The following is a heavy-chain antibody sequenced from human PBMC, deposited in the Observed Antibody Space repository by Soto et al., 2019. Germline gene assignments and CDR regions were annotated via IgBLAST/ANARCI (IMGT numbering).Heavy chain of an antibody. CDR3: GRGDGFWTNS. CDR2: IKGDGSEK. CDR1: GVTFSVTW. J-gene: IGHJ4*02. D-gene: IGHD1-1*01. Sequence: EVPLVESGGDLVQPGGSLRLSCAASGVTFSVTWMTWVRQAPGKGLEWVATIKGDGSEKHYVDSVKGRFTISRDNAKNSVYLQMNSLRVDDTAVYYCGRGDGFWTNSWGQGTLVTVSS. V-gene: IGHV3-7*04.